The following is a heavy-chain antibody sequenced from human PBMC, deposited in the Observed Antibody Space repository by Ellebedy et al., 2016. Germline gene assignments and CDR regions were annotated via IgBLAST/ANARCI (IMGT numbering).Heavy chain of an antibody. CDR3: ARDASVYGDSVYWYFDL. CDR1: GFTFSSYW. V-gene: IGHV3-7*01. CDR2: IKEDGSEI. D-gene: IGHD4-17*01. J-gene: IGHJ2*01. Sequence: GGSLRLSCAASGFTFSSYWMSWVRQAPGKGLEWVANIKEDGSEIYHVDSVKGRFTISRDNAKNSLYLQMNSLRAEDTAVYYCARDASVYGDSVYWYFDLWGRGTLVGVSS.